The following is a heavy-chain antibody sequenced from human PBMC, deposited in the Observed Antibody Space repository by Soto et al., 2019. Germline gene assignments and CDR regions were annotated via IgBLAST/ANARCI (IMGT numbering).Heavy chain of an antibody. CDR3: ASDSGTTRLDY. CDR1: GFTFSSYG. CDR2: IWYDGGNK. V-gene: IGHV3-33*01. Sequence: PGGSLRLSCAASGFTFSSYGMHWVRQAPGKGLEWVAVIWYDGGNKYYADSVKGRFTISRDNSKNTLYLQMNSLRAEDTAVYYCASDSGTTRLDYWGQGTLVTVSS. D-gene: IGHD1-7*01. J-gene: IGHJ4*02.